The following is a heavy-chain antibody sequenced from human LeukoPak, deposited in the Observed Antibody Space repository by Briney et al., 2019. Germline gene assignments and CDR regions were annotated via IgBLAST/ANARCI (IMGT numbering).Heavy chain of an antibody. CDR1: GGSFSGYY. CDR2: INHSGST. Sequence: PSETLSLTCAVYGGSFSGYYWSWIRQPPGKGLEWIGEINHSGSTNYNPSLKSRVTISVDTSKNQFSLKLSSVTAADTAVYYCARAITITMIVVVITRADAFDIWGQGTMVTVSS. D-gene: IGHD3-22*01. CDR3: ARAITITMIVVVITRADAFDI. J-gene: IGHJ3*02. V-gene: IGHV4-34*01.